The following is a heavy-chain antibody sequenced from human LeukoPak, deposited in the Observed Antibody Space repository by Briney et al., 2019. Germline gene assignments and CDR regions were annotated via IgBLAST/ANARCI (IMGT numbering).Heavy chain of an antibody. Sequence: GGSLRLSCAASGFTFSTYWMHWVRQAPGKGLVCVSRITSDGSSTSYADSVRGRFTISRDDAKNTVYLQMNSLRAEDTAVYYCARDLTGAIFDFWGQGTLVTVSS. J-gene: IGHJ4*02. V-gene: IGHV3-74*01. CDR3: ARDLTGAIFDF. CDR1: GFTFSTYW. D-gene: IGHD1-26*01. CDR2: ITSDGSST.